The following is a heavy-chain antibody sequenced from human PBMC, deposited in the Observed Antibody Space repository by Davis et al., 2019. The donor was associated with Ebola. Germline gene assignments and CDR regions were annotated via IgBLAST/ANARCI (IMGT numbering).Heavy chain of an antibody. CDR2: ISSSGSTI. CDR1: GFTFSSYE. V-gene: IGHV3-48*03. Sequence: GESLKISCAASGFTFSSYEMNWVRQAPGKGLEWVSYISSSGSTIYYADSVKGRFPISRDNAKNSLYLQMNSLRAEDTAVYYCAAGYSSSWLRIYYYYGMDVWGQGTTVTVSS. J-gene: IGHJ6*02. D-gene: IGHD6-13*01. CDR3: AAGYSSSWLRIYYYYGMDV.